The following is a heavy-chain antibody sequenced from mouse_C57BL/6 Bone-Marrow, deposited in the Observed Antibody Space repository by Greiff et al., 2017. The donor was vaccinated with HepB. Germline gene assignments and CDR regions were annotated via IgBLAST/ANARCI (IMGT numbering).Heavy chain of an antibody. Sequence: VHLVESGAELVRPGASVTLSCKASGYTFTDYEMHWVKQTPVHGLEWIGAIDPETGGTAYNQKFKGKAILTADKSSSTAYMELRSLTSEDSAVYYCTLHYYGSRGGDYFDYWGQGTTLTVSS. CDR1: GYTFTDYE. V-gene: IGHV1-15*01. D-gene: IGHD1-1*01. CDR2: IDPETGGT. J-gene: IGHJ2*01. CDR3: TLHYYGSRGGDYFDY.